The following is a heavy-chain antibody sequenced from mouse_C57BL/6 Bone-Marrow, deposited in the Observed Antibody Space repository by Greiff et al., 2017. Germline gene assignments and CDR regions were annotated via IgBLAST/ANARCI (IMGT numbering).Heavy chain of an antibody. V-gene: IGHV5-9-1*02. CDR3: TRDPAVVGMDY. CDR2: ISSGGDYI. D-gene: IGHD1-1*01. CDR1: GFTFSSYA. J-gene: IGHJ4*01. Sequence: EVKVVESGEGLVKPGGSLKLSCAASGFTFSSYAMSWVRQTPEKRLEWVAYISSGGDYIYYADTVKGRFTISRDNARNTLYLQMSSLKSEDTAMYYCTRDPAVVGMDYWGRGTSVTVSS.